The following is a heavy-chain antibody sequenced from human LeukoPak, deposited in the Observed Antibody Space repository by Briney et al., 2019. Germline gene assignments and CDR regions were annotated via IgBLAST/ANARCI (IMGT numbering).Heavy chain of an antibody. CDR3: TGQVFIAAGGTGDYYFSMDV. V-gene: IGHV1-24*01. D-gene: IGHD6-13*01. CDR1: GYSLTDLS. Sequence: ASVKVSCKVSGYSLTDLSIHWVRQAPGKGLEWMGAFDSEDGAATYAQSLQGRVTMSEDTSADTAYMELTSLRSEDTAVYYCTGQVFIAAGGTGDYYFSMDVWGKGTTVTVSS. J-gene: IGHJ6*03. CDR2: FDSEDGAA.